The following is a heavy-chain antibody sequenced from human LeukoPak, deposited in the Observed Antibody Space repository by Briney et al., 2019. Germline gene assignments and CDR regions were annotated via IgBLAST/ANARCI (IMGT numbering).Heavy chain of an antibody. D-gene: IGHD3-22*01. Sequence: TFSTYWMTWLRQPPGKGLEWIGSIYYSGSTYYNPSLKSRVTISVDTSKNQFSLKLSSVTAADTAVYYCVSRLVVITCWGQGTLSPSPQ. V-gene: IGHV4-39*01. CDR2: IYYSGST. J-gene: IGHJ4*02. CDR3: VSRLVVITC. CDR1: TFSTYW.